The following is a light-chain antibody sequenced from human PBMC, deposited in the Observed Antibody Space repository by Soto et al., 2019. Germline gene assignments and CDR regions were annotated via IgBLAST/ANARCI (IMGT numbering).Light chain of an antibody. CDR3: SSYTSSSTPYV. V-gene: IGLV2-14*01. J-gene: IGLJ1*01. Sequence: QSALTQPASVSGSPGQSITISCTGTSSDVGSYNYVSWYQQHPVKAPKLMIYDVTNRPSGVSDRFSGSKSGNTASLTISGRQAEDEADYYCSSYTSSSTPYVFGTGTKLTVL. CDR2: DVT. CDR1: SSDVGSYNY.